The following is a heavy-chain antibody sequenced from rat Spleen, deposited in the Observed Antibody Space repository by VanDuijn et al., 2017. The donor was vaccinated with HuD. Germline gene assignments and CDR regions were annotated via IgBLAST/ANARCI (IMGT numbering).Heavy chain of an antibody. Sequence: EVQLVESGGGLVQPGRSMKLSCVASGFTFSDYYMAWVRQAPKKGLEWVAFISTGGGNTYYRDSVKGRFTISRDNEKSTLYLQMDSLRSEDTATYYCTRESYSTFDYWGQGVMVTVSS. CDR1: GFTFSDYY. CDR3: TRESYSTFDY. J-gene: IGHJ2*01. D-gene: IGHD1-2*01. CDR2: ISTGGGNT. V-gene: IGHV5-25*01.